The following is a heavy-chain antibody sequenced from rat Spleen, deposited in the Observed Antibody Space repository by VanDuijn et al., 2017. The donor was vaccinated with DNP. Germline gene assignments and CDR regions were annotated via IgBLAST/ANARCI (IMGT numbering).Heavy chain of an antibody. Sequence: EVQLVESGGGLVQPGRSLKLSCAASGFTYSNYVMVWVRQAPTKGLEWVASISTGGGNTYYRDSVKGRFTISRDNAKNTLYLQMDSLRSEDTATYYCAKASDGYGLWGGVMDAWGQGASVTVSS. CDR1: GFTYSNYV. CDR3: AKASDGYGLWGGVMDA. V-gene: IGHV5S13*01. CDR2: ISTGGGNT. J-gene: IGHJ4*01. D-gene: IGHD1-3*01.